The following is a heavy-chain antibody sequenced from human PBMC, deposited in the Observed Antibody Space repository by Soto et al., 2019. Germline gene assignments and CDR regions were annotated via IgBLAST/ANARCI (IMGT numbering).Heavy chain of an antibody. CDR1: GYSISSGYY. V-gene: IGHV4-38-2*01. CDR2: IYHSGST. D-gene: IGHD3-22*01. Sequence: PSETLSLTCAVSGYSISSGYYWGWIRQPPGKGLEWIGGIYHSGSTYYNPSLKSRVTISVDTSKNQFSLKLSSVTAADTAVYYCARAPRYYYDSSGCPRGRWFDPWGQGTLVTVSS. J-gene: IGHJ5*02. CDR3: ARAPRYYYDSSGCPRGRWFDP.